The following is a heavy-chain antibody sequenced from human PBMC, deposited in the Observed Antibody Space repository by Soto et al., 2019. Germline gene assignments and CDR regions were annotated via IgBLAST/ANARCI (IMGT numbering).Heavy chain of an antibody. Sequence: PSETLSLTCAVSGYSISSGYFWAWLRQPPGKGLEWIGNIYHIVSAYYITSLKSRVTMSVDTSKNQFSLKLSSVTAADTAIYFCTRGPHIYDRTGYQSGLHGGQGILVTVSS. V-gene: IGHV4-38-2*01. CDR2: IYHIVSA. CDR3: TRGPHIYDRTGYQSGLH. J-gene: IGHJ4*02. D-gene: IGHD3-22*01. CDR1: GYSISSGYF.